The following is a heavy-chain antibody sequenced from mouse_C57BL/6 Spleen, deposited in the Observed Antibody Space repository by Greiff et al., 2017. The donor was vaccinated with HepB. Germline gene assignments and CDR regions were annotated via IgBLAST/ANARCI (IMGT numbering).Heavy chain of an antibody. V-gene: IGHV1-50*01. J-gene: IGHJ1*03. CDR2: IDPSDSYT. Sequence: VQLQQPGAELVKPGASVKLSCKASGYTFTSYWMQWVKQRPGQGLEWIGEIDPSDSYTNYNQKFKGKATLTVDTSSSTAYMQLSSLTSEDSAVYYCARSVAPYFDVWGTGATVTVSS. CDR3: ARSVAPYFDV. CDR1: GYTFTSYW.